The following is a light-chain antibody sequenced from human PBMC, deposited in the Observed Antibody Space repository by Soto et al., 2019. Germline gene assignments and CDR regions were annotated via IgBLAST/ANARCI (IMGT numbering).Light chain of an antibody. CDR1: QSVSSSY. Sequence: EIVLTQSPGTLSLSQGERATLSCRASQSVSSSYLAWYQQKPGQAPRLLIYGASSRATGIPDRFSGSGSGTDFTLTISRLEPEDVAVYYCQQYGSSQWTFGQGTKVEIK. CDR2: GAS. V-gene: IGKV3-20*01. J-gene: IGKJ1*01. CDR3: QQYGSSQWT.